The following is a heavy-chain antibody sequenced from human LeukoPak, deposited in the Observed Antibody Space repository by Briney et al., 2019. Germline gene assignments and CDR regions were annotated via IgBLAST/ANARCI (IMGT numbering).Heavy chain of an antibody. Sequence: GGSLRLSCAASAFTFSSYAMSWVSQAPGKGLDWVSTITPTGGNTFHADSVRGRFPISRDNSKNTLYLQMNSLRADDTALYYCAKSLSGYYSNFDYWGQGTLVTVSS. CDR1: AFTFSSYA. V-gene: IGHV3-23*01. D-gene: IGHD3-22*01. J-gene: IGHJ4*02. CDR3: AKSLSGYYSNFDY. CDR2: ITPTGGNT.